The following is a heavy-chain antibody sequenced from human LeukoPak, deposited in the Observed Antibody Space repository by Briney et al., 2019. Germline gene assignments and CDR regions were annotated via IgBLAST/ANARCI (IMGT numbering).Heavy chain of an antibody. D-gene: IGHD2-8*01. CDR1: GFTFSSYS. J-gene: IGHJ4*02. CDR2: ISSSGSTI. V-gene: IGHV3-48*01. CDR3: ARAGNAPDY. Sequence: PGGSLRLSCAASGFTFSSYSMNWVRQAPGKGLEWVSYISSSGSTIYYPDSVKGRFTVSRDNAKNSLFLQMNSLRAEDTAVYCCARAGNAPDYWGQGTLVTVSS.